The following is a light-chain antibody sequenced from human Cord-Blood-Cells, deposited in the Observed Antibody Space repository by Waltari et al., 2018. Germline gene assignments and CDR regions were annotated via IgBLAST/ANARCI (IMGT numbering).Light chain of an antibody. CDR3: QQYDTFPPT. V-gene: IGKV1-33*01. Sequence: DIQMTQSPSSLSASVGDRVTITCQASQDISNYLNWYQQKPGTAPKLLIYYGCNLETRVPTKSRGSGSGTEFTFPISSLQPEDIATYYCQQYDTFPPTLGGVTKVEIK. CDR2: YGC. J-gene: IGKJ4*01. CDR1: QDISNY.